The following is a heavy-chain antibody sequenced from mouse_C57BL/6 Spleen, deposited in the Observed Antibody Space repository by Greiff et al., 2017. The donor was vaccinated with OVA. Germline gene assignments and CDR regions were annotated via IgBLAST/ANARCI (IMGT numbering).Heavy chain of an antibody. Sequence: QVQLQQSGPALVKPGASVKISCKASGYAFSSSWMNWVKQRPGKGLEWIGRIYPGDGDTNYNGKFKGKATLTADKSSSTAYMQLSSLTSEDSAVYFCAREGSAWFAYWGQGTLVTVSA. J-gene: IGHJ3*01. V-gene: IGHV1-82*01. CDR3: AREGSAWFAY. CDR2: IYPGDGDT. CDR1: GYAFSSSW.